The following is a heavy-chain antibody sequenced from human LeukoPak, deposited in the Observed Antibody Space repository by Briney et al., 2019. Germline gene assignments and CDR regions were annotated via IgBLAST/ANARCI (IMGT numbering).Heavy chain of an antibody. CDR3: ARVLDYDILTGYYDAFDI. J-gene: IGHJ3*02. CDR1: GGSFSGYY. D-gene: IGHD3-9*01. V-gene: IGHV4-34*01. Sequence: SETLSLTCAVYGGSFSGYYWSWIRQPPGKGLEWIGSIYYSGSTYYNPSLKSRVTISVDTSKNQFSLKLSSVTAADTAVYYCARVLDYDILTGYYDAFDIWGQGTMVTVSS. CDR2: IYYSGST.